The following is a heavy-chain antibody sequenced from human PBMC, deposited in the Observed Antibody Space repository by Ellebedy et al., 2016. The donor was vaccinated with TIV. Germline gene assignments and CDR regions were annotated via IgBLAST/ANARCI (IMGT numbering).Heavy chain of an antibody. CDR3: AGPAAIGNKTFNF. CDR2: INPDGSVQ. V-gene: IGHV3-7*01. CDR1: GYTFSDYW. D-gene: IGHD1/OR15-1a*01. J-gene: IGHJ4*02. Sequence: PGGSLRLSCAASGYTFSDYWMIWVRLAPGTGLEWVANINPDGSVQAYVDSVKGRFAIPRDNPKNSLYLQMNSLRAEDTAVYFCAGPAAIGNKTFNFWGKGTLVTVSS.